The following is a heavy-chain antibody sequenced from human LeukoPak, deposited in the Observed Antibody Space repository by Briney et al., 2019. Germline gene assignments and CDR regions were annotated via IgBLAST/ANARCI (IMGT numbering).Heavy chain of an antibody. CDR1: GFSLRTPGMC. Sequence: SGPTLVNPTQTLTLTCTFSGFSLRTPGMCVSWVRQPPGEALEWLARIDWDDDKYYSTSLKTRLTISKDTSKYQVVLTMTNTVPEDTAMYYCARIRAGSHLDYFDYWGLGTLATVSS. J-gene: IGHJ4*02. CDR3: ARIRAGSHLDYFDY. D-gene: IGHD3-10*01. V-gene: IGHV2-70*11. CDR2: IDWDDDK.